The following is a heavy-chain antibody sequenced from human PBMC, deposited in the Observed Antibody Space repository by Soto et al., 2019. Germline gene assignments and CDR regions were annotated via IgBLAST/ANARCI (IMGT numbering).Heavy chain of an antibody. CDR1: GFTFSSYS. J-gene: IGHJ4*02. Sequence: GGSLRLSCAASGFTFSSYSMNWVRQAPGKGLEWVSYISSSSSTIYYADSVKGRFTISRDNAKNSLYLQMNSLRAEDTAVYYCARDQNLGYSGYDRGSYYFDYWGQGTLVTVSS. D-gene: IGHD5-12*01. V-gene: IGHV3-48*01. CDR3: ARDQNLGYSGYDRGSYYFDY. CDR2: ISSSSSTI.